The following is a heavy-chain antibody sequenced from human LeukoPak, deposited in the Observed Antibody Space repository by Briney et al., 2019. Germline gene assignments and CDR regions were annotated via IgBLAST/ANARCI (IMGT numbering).Heavy chain of an antibody. CDR2: INPNSGGK. V-gene: IGHV1-2*02. Sequence: EASVKVSCKASGYTFTGYYMHWVRQAPGQGLEWMGWINPNSGGKKYAQKFQGRVTMTRDTSISTAYMELSRLRSDDTAVYYCARTALDYYDSSGYYYLYWGQGTLVTVSS. CDR1: GYTFTGYY. J-gene: IGHJ4*02. CDR3: ARTALDYYDSSGYYYLY. D-gene: IGHD3-22*01.